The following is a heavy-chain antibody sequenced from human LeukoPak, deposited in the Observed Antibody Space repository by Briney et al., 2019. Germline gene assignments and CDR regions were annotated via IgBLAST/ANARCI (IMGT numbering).Heavy chain of an antibody. V-gene: IGHV3-53*01. Sequence: GSLRLSCAASGFTVSSNYMSWVRQAPGKGLEWVSVIYSGGSTYYADSVKGRFTISRDNSKNTLYLQMNSLRAEDTAVYYCARDYYDSSGYYYGMDVWGQGTTVTVSS. D-gene: IGHD3-22*01. CDR2: IYSGGST. CDR3: ARDYYDSSGYYYGMDV. CDR1: GFTVSSNY. J-gene: IGHJ6*02.